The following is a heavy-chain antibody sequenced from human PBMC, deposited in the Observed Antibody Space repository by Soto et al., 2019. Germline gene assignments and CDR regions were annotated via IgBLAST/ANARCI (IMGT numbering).Heavy chain of an antibody. CDR3: AKDQGVAVAGMFFYYGMDV. Sequence: GGSLRLSCAASGFSVRTNYMSWVRQAPGKGLEWVSVFESGGSIYYADSVKGRFTISRDNSKNTLYLQMNSLRAEDTAVYYCAKDQGVAVAGMFFYYGMDVWGQGTTVTVSS. D-gene: IGHD6-19*01. J-gene: IGHJ6*02. CDR1: GFSVRTNY. V-gene: IGHV3-53*01. CDR2: FESGGSI.